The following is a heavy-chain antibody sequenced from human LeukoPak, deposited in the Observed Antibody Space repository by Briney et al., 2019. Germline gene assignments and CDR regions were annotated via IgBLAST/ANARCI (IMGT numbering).Heavy chain of an antibody. V-gene: IGHV3-23*01. Sequence: PGGSLRLSCAASGFTFSSYAKNWVRQAPGKGLEWVSAISGSGGGTYYADSVKGRFTISRDISKNTLYLQMNSLRAEDTAVYYCAKGAYGDYDYSYWYFDLWGRGTLVTVSS. CDR3: AKGAYGDYDYSYWYFDL. CDR2: ISGSGGGT. D-gene: IGHD4-17*01. CDR1: GFTFSSYA. J-gene: IGHJ2*01.